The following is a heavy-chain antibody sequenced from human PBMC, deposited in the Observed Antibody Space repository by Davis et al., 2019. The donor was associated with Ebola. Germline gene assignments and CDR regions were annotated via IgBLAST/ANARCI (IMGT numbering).Heavy chain of an antibody. CDR1: GFTFGDYA. J-gene: IGHJ4*02. V-gene: IGHV3-7*03. CDR2: IKQDGSEK. D-gene: IGHD1-26*01. Sequence: PGGSLRLSCTASGFTFGDYAMSWVRQAPGKGLEWVANIKQDGSEKYYVDSVKGRFSISRDNAKNSLYLQMNGLRAEDTAVYYCARSYSGSRIYDYWGQGTLVTVSS. CDR3: ARSYSGSRIYDY.